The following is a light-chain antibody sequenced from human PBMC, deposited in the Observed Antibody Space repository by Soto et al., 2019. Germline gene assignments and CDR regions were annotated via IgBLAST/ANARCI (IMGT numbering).Light chain of an antibody. Sequence: QSALTQPASVSGSPGQSITISCAGTSSDVGGYNYVSWYQQHPDKAPKLMIYEVINRPSGVSNRFSGSKSDNTASLTISGLQAEDEADYYCTSYTNSGTWVFGGGTKLTV. J-gene: IGLJ3*02. CDR2: EVI. V-gene: IGLV2-14*01. CDR1: SSDVGGYNY. CDR3: TSYTNSGTWV.